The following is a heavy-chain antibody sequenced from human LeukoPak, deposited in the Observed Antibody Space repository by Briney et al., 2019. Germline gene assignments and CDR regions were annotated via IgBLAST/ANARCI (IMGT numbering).Heavy chain of an antibody. CDR2: IYTSGNT. D-gene: IGHD2-2*01. CDR3: ARDQGGIVVVPAAMRKDWFDP. J-gene: IGHJ5*02. V-gene: IGHV4-4*07. CDR1: GGSISSYY. Sequence: SETLSLTCTVSGGSISSYYWSWIRQPAGKGLEWIGRIYTSGNTNYNPSLKSRVTMSVDTSKNQFSLKLSAVTAADTAVYYCARDQGGIVVVPAAMRKDWFDPWGQGTLVTVSS.